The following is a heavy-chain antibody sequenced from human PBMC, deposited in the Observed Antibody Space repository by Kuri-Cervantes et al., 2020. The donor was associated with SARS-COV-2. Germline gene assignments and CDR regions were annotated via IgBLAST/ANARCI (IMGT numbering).Heavy chain of an antibody. V-gene: IGHV4-34*01. J-gene: IGHJ4*02. CDR2: INHSGST. CDR1: GGSFSGYY. Sequence: GSLRLSCAVYGGSFSGYYWSWIRQPPGKGLEWIGEINHSGSTNYNPSLKSRVTMSVDTSKNQFSLKLNSVTAADTAVYYCARDRGAFWGMGDYWGQGTLVTVSS. CDR3: ARDRGAFWGMGDY. D-gene: IGHD3-10*01.